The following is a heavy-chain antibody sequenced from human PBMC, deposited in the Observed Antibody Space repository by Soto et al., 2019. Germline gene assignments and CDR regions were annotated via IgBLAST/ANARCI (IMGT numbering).Heavy chain of an antibody. CDR1: GASIRSSDF. CDR2: MYNSGST. CDR3: ARYRAGHLDY. J-gene: IGHJ4*02. Sequence: QVQLQESGPGLVKPSETLSLTCIVSGASIRSSDFWSWIRQPAGKGLEWIGRMYNSGSTNYNPSLKSRVTMSVDTSKNQFSLKLTSVTAADTAVYYCARYRAGHLDYWGQGTLVTVSS. V-gene: IGHV4-4*07.